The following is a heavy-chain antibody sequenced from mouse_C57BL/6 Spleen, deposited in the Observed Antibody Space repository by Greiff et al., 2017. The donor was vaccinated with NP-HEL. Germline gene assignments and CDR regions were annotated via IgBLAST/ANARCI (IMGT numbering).Heavy chain of an antibody. Sequence: QVQLQQPGAELVKPGASVQLSCKASCYTFTSYWMHWVKPSPGRGLAWIVRIDPNSCGTKYNEKFKSKVTLTVDKPSSTAYMQLSSLTSEDSAVYYCARGRGSGYFDYWGQGTTLTVSS. CDR3: ARGRGSGYFDY. J-gene: IGHJ2*01. CDR1: CYTFTSYW. CDR2: IDPNSCGT. D-gene: IGHD3-2*02. V-gene: IGHV1-72*01.